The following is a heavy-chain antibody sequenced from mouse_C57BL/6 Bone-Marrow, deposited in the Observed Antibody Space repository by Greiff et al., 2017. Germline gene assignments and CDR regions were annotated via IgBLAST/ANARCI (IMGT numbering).Heavy chain of an antibody. CDR1: GFSLTSYG. V-gene: IGHV2-3*01. J-gene: IGHJ3*01. CDR3: ALYYDSDWFAY. CDR2: IWGDGST. Sequence: VQGVESGPGLVAPSQSLSITCTASGFSLTSYGVSWVRQPPGKGLEWLGVIWGDGSTNYHSALVTRLSISKDDSKSQVFLKLNSLQTDDTATYCCALYYDSDWFAYWGQGTLVTVSA. D-gene: IGHD2-4*01.